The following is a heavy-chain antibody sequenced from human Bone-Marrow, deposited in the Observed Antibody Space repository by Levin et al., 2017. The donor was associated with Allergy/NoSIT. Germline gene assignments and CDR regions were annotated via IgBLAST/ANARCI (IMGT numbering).Heavy chain of an antibody. J-gene: IGHJ4*02. D-gene: IGHD2-15*01. CDR2: INHSGNT. V-gene: IGHV4-38-2*02. Sequence: SQTLSLTCAVSGYSITSGYYWGWIRQTPGKGLEWIGSINHSGNTYYNPSLKSRVAMSVDTSKNKISLMLNSVTAADPAVYYCARDTWYSGGYYFDDWGQGTQVAVSS. CDR3: ARDTWYSGGYYFDD. CDR1: GYSITSGYY.